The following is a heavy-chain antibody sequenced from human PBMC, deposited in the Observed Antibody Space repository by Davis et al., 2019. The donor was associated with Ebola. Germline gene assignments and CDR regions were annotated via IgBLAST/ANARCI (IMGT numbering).Heavy chain of an antibody. CDR2: IYTGDSDT. D-gene: IGHD2-8*02. Sequence: GSLRLSCNDSGNTFTSHWIGWVRQMPGKGLDWMGIIYTGDSDTRYRPSFRGQVTISADKSFKTAFLQWSSLKASDTAMYYCATLRRTITGMDDGFDIWGQGTMVTVSS. V-gene: IGHV5-51*01. J-gene: IGHJ3*02. CDR3: ATLRRTITGMDDGFDI. CDR1: GNTFTSHW.